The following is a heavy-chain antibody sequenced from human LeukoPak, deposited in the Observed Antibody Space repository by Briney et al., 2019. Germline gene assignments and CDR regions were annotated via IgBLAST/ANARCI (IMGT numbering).Heavy chain of an antibody. CDR3: ARDYYDSSGYYRYFDY. V-gene: IGHV3-21*01. CDR2: ISSSSSYI. J-gene: IGHJ4*02. D-gene: IGHD3-22*01. Sequence: GGSLRLSCAASGFTFSSYSMNWVRQAPGKGLEWVSSISSSSSYIYYADSVKGRFTISRDNAKNSLYLQMNSLRAEDTAVYYCARDYYDSSGYYRYFDYWGQGTLVTVSS. CDR1: GFTFSSYS.